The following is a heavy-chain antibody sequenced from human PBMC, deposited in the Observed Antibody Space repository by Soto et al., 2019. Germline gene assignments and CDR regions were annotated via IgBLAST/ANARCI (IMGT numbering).Heavy chain of an antibody. CDR2: INENSGSL. D-gene: IGHD1-1*01. CDR3: AKDSHWSLDY. J-gene: IGHJ4*02. CDR1: GFTFNDYA. V-gene: IGHV3-9*01. Sequence: GGSLRLSCATSGFTFNDYAMHWVRQAPGKGLEWVSSINENSGSLDYADSVRGRFTISRDNAKNSVYLQMNSLRTRDTALYYCAKDSHWSLDYWGQGTLVTVSS.